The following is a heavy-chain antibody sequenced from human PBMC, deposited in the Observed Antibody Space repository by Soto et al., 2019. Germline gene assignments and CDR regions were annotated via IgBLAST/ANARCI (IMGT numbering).Heavy chain of an antibody. V-gene: IGHV4-39*01. J-gene: IGHJ6*03. CDR2: IYYSGST. Sequence: QLQLQESGPGLVKPSETLSLTCTVSGRSISSSSYYWGWIRQPPGKGLEWIGSIYYSGSTYYNPSLKSRVTISVDTSKNQFSLKLSSVTAADTAVYYCARQVPYYYYYMDVWGKGTTVTVAS. CDR1: GRSISSSSYY. CDR3: ARQVPYYYYYMDV.